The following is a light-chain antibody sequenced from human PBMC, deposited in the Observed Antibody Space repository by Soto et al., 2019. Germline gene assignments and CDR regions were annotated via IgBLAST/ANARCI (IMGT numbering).Light chain of an antibody. Sequence: DIVLTQSPGTLYLSPGERAILSCRASQSVSSTSLAWYQQRPGQAPRLLIYHVSSRANGIPDRFSGSGSGTDFTLTISTLEPEDFAVYYCQQYGTSSLTFGGGTRVVI. CDR3: QQYGTSSLT. V-gene: IGKV3-20*01. CDR2: HVS. CDR1: QSVSSTS. J-gene: IGKJ4*01.